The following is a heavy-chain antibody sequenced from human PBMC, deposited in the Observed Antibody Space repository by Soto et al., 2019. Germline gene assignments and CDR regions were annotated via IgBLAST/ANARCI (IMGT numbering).Heavy chain of an antibody. CDR2: IYYSGST. D-gene: IGHD6-13*01. CDR3: ARAVAAAGTGNWIDP. V-gene: IGHV4-31*03. J-gene: IGHJ5*02. CDR1: GGSISSGGYY. Sequence: PSETLSLTCTVSGGSISSGGYYWSWIRQHPGKGLEWIGYIYYSGSTYYNPSLKSRVTISVDTSKNQFTLKLSSVTAADTAVYYCARAVAAAGTGNWIDPWGKGTLVTVSS.